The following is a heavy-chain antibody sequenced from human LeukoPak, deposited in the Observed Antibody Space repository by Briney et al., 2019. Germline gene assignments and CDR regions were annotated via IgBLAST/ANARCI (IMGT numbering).Heavy chain of an antibody. CDR1: GLNVTFNY. J-gene: IGHJ6*03. Sequence: GGSLRLSCAASGLNVTFNYMSWVRQAPGKGLEWLSVIYSGGMTYYADSVKGRFIISRDNSKNTLYLQMNRLRAEDTAVYYCYARPVLPAAFLPSGNYMDVWGKGTTVTVSS. CDR2: IYSGGMT. V-gene: IGHV3-53*01. D-gene: IGHD2-2*01. CDR3: YARPVLPAAFLPSGNYMDV.